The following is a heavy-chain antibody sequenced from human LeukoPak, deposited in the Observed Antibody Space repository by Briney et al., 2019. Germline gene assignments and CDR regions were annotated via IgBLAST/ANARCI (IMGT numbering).Heavy chain of an antibody. CDR3: ARPAARRAYSYGYLVANAFDI. Sequence: SETLSLTCTVSVVSLSIDYWSWIRHPPGKGLERIWYIYYSGSTNYNPYLKSRVNISVDTSKNQLSLKSSYVTAADRAVFYSARPAARRAYSYGYLVANAFDIWGQGKMVTVSS. D-gene: IGHD5-18*01. CDR1: VVSLSIDY. CDR2: IYYSGST. V-gene: IGHV4-59*12. J-gene: IGHJ3*02.